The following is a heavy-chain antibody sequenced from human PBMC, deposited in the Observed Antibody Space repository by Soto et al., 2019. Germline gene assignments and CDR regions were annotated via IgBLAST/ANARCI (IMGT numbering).Heavy chain of an antibody. Sequence: QVQLQESGPGLVKPSETLSLTCNVSGGAISKFYWAWIRKTAGNGLEWMGRVYATGTTDYNPSLRSRVAMSVDTSKKTFSLRLRSVTGADSGVYYCVRDGSKSLRDWFDPWGQGILVTVSS. V-gene: IGHV4-4*07. J-gene: IGHJ5*02. CDR3: VRDGSKSLRDWFDP. CDR1: GGAISKFY. CDR2: VYATGTT.